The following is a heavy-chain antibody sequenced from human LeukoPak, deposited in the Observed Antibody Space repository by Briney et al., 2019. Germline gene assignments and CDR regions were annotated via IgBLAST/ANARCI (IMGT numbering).Heavy chain of an antibody. D-gene: IGHD3-3*01. J-gene: IGHJ4*02. CDR1: VYTFTSYD. CDR2: MNPNSGNT. V-gene: IGHV1-8*03. CDR3: ARGGDYDFWSGYPRPFDY. Sequence: GASVKVPCKSSVYTFTSYDINWVRQATGQGLEWMGWMNPNSGNTGYAQKFQGRVTITRNTSISTAYMELSSLRSEDTAVYYCARGGDYDFWSGYPRPFDYWGQGTLVTVSS.